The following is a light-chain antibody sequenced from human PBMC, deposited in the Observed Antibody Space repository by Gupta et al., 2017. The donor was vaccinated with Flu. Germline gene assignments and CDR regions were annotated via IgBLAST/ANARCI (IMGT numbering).Light chain of an antibody. J-gene: IGLJ3*02. V-gene: IGLV2-14*01. CDR3: CSYTTSYTLV. CDR1: SNDVGGYNF. Sequence: QSALTQPASVSGSPGQSITISCTGTSNDVGGYNFVSWYQQHPGKAPRLLIYEVSNRTSGVSNRFSGSKSGNTASLTISGLQAEDEGNYYCCSYTTSYTLVFGGGTKVTVL. CDR2: EVS.